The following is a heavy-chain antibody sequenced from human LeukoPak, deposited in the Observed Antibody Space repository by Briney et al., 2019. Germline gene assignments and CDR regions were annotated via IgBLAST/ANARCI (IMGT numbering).Heavy chain of an antibody. V-gene: IGHV3-9*01. CDR3: AKGGLRSANKFDY. D-gene: IGHD1/OR15-1a*01. J-gene: IGHJ4*02. CDR1: GFTFSDYY. Sequence: PGGSLRLSCAASGFTFSDYYMIWVRQAPGKGLEWVSSISWSSASIAYADSVKGRFTMSRDNAKNSLYLQMNSLRAEDTALYYCAKGGLRSANKFDYWGQGTLVTASS. CDR2: ISWSSASI.